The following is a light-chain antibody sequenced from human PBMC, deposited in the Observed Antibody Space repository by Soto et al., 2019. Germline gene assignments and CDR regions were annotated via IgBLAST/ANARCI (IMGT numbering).Light chain of an antibody. CDR1: NSNLGAGYD. CDR2: GNR. CDR3: CSYAGSYIVV. Sequence: QSVLTQPPSVSGAPGQRVTISCTGNNSNLGAGYDVHWYQQLPGAAPKLVIFGNRNRPSGVPERFSGSKSGTSASLAITGLQAEDEADYYCCSYAGSYIVVFGGGTKLTVL. J-gene: IGLJ2*01. V-gene: IGLV1-40*01.